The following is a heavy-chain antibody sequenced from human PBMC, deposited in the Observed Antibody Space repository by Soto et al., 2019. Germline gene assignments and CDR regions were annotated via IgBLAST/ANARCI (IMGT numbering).Heavy chain of an antibody. Sequence: PGGSLRLSCAASGFTFNNYAMSWVRQAPGKGLEWVSTISFSGFTTYYADSVKGRFTISRDNSKNTLYLQMNSLRAEDTAVYYCAKAVLRLEEVSNRDPFDYCGQGSLVTVSS. J-gene: IGHJ4*02. CDR2: ISFSGFTT. CDR3: AKAVLRLEEVSNRDPFDY. D-gene: IGHD3-16*02. CDR1: GFTFNNYA. V-gene: IGHV3-23*01.